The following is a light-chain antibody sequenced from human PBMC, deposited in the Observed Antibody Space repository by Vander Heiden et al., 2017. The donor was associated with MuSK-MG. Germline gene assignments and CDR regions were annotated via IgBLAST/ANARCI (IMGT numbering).Light chain of an antibody. CDR2: ATS. V-gene: IGKV3-20*01. CDR3: QQEDNLPLT. J-gene: IGKJ4*01. Sequence: EIVLTQSPGTLSLSPGEGVTLSCRASQSVSTSYLAWYQQKPGQAPRLLIYATSSRATGIPDRFRGSGSGTDFTLSISKLEPEDFAVYCCQQEDNLPLTFGGGTKVXIK. CDR1: QSVSTSY.